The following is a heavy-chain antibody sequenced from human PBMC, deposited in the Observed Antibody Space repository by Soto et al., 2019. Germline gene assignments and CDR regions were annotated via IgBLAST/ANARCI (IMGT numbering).Heavy chain of an antibody. D-gene: IGHD2-15*01. CDR3: ANSPAGYALSPNYMDV. CDR2: ISGSGGST. CDR1: GFTFSSYA. J-gene: IGHJ6*03. V-gene: IGHV3-23*01. Sequence: TGGSLRLSCGASGFTFSSYAMSWVRQAPGKGLEWVSAISGSGGSTYYADSVKGRFTISRDNSKNTLYLQMNSLRAEDTAVYYCANSPAGYALSPNYMDVWGKGTTVTVSS.